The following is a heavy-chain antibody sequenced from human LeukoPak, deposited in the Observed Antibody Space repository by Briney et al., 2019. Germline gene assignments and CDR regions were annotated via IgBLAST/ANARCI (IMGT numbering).Heavy chain of an antibody. Sequence: SETLSLTCTVSGGSISTYYWSWIRQPPGKALEWIGYIYYSGSTNYNPSLKSRVTISVDTSKKQFSLKLSSVTTADTAVYYCAREYYYDSSGYYPPHAFDIWGQGTMVTVSS. D-gene: IGHD3-22*01. CDR2: IYYSGST. CDR3: AREYYYDSSGYYPPHAFDI. J-gene: IGHJ3*02. V-gene: IGHV4-59*01. CDR1: GGSISTYY.